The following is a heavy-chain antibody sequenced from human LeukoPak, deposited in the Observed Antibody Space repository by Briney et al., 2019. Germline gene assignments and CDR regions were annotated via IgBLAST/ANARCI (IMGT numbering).Heavy chain of an antibody. CDR2: ISVYNRNT. CDR1: GYTFTSYA. Sequence: ASVKVSCKASGYTFTSYAITWVRQAPGQGHEWMGWISVYNRNTNYAQKFQGRVTMTTDTSTSTAYMELRSLRSDDTAVYYCAREFDSYDSSGYYDYWGQGTLVTVSS. V-gene: IGHV1-18*01. J-gene: IGHJ4*02. D-gene: IGHD3-22*01. CDR3: AREFDSYDSSGYYDY.